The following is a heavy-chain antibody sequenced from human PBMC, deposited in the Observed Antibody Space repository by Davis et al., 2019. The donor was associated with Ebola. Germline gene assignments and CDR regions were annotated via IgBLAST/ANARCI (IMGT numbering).Heavy chain of an antibody. D-gene: IGHD3-16*01. CDR2: VSRKGGI. CDR3: VRAGLWNKYEYSLDS. Sequence: PGGSLRLSCAASGFTFSSYAMSWVRQALGKGLEWVAAVSRKGGIYYADSVKGRFTLSRDNAGKSLYLQMNNLRTEDTGVYYCVRAGLWNKYEYSLDSWGQGTLVTISS. CDR1: GFTFSSYA. V-gene: IGHV3-23*01. J-gene: IGHJ4*02.